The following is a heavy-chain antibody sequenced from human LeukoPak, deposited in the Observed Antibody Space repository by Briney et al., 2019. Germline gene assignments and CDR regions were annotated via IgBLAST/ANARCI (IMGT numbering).Heavy chain of an antibody. D-gene: IGHD6-13*01. CDR2: IYYSGST. V-gene: IGHV4-59*01. CDR1: GGSISSYY. Sequence: SETLSLTCTVSGGSISSYYWSWIRQPPGKGLEWIGYIYYSGSTNYNPSLKSRVTISVDTSKNQFSLKLSSVTAADTAVYYCASGQQQLWGVLNYYYGMDVWGQGTTVTVSS. CDR3: ASGQQQLWGVLNYYYGMDV. J-gene: IGHJ6*02.